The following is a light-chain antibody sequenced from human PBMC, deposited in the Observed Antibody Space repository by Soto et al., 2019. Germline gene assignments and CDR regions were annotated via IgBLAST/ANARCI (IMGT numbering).Light chain of an antibody. Sequence: RVMPQSPATLSVSPGERATLSCRASQSVSSNLAWYQQKPGQAPRLLIYAASRRATGIPDTFSGSGSGTDFTLTITRLEPEDFAVYYCQQYGHSPRTFGQGTKVDIK. CDR1: QSVSSN. CDR3: QQYGHSPRT. J-gene: IGKJ1*01. V-gene: IGKV3-20*01. CDR2: AAS.